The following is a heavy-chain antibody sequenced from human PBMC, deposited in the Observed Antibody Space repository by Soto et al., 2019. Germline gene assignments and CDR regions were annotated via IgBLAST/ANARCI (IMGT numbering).Heavy chain of an antibody. Sequence: ASVKVSCKASGYTFTGYYLHWVRQAPGQGPEWVGKIDSDSGDTDQSQKFQGRVTLTRDTAIDTAYMELTRLTLDDTAIYYCARGPLEWGQGTLVTVSS. CDR2: IDSDSGDT. CDR1: GYTFTGYY. V-gene: IGHV1-2*02. CDR3: ARGPLE. J-gene: IGHJ4*02.